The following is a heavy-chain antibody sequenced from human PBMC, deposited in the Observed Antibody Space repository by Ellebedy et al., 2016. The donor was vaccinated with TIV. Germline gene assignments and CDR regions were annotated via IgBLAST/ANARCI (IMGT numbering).Heavy chain of an antibody. CDR1: GYTFTTYA. V-gene: IGHV1-3*01. D-gene: IGHD3-3*01. Sequence: AASAKVSCKASGYTFTTYAMHWVRQAPGQRLEWMGWINAGNGDTKYSQKFQGRVTITRDTSASTDYMELSSLRSEDTAVYYCARGLSRRWMEGFYWGQGTLVTVSS. CDR2: INAGNGDT. J-gene: IGHJ4*02. CDR3: ARGLSRRWMEGFY.